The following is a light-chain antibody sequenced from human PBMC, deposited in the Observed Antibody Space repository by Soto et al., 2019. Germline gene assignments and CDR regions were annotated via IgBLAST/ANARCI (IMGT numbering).Light chain of an antibody. J-gene: IGKJ5*01. CDR1: QSLLHITGETF. CDR2: EVS. V-gene: IGKV2D-29*02. CDR3: MQSTRLPPT. Sequence: DVVMTQSPLSLSVPPGQPASISCKSSQSLLHITGETFLFWYLQKPGQSPQLLIYEVSTRVSGVTDRFSGSGSGTDFTLEISRVETDDVGIYYCMQSTRLPPTFGQGTRRGIE.